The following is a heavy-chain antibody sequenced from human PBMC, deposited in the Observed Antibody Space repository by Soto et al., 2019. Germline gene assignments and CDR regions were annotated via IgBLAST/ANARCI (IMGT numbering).Heavy chain of an antibody. D-gene: IGHD3-10*01. J-gene: IGHJ4*02. V-gene: IGHV4-39*01. Sequence: LQLQESGPGLVKPSETLSLTCSVSGGSIGSSSYYWGWIRQPPGMGLEWIGTVYYSGSTYYNLSLKSRVTISADTSKHQFSLKLTSVTATDTAVYYCARQRREYYLDYWGQGTLVTVSS. CDR2: VYYSGST. CDR3: ARQRREYYLDY. CDR1: GGSIGSSSYY.